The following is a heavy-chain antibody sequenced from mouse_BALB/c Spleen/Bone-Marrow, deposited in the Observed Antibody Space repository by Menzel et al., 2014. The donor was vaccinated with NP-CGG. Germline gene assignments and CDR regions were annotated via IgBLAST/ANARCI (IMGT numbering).Heavy chain of an antibody. CDR2: INPGSGST. CDR3: ARYDGYLDY. Sequence: VNVVESGAELVRPGTSVKVSCKASGYAFSDYLMEWLEQRPGQGLEWIGVINPGSGSTNQNEKFKDKATLTADTSSNTAYMELSSLTSDGSAVYFCARYDGYLDYWGQGTTLTVSS. CDR1: GYAFSDYL. V-gene: IGHV1-54*01. J-gene: IGHJ2*01. D-gene: IGHD2-3*01.